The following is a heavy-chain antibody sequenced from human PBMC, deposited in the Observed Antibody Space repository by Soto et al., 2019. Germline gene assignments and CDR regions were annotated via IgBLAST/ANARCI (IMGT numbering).Heavy chain of an antibody. CDR3: ASLSPGGCCGGDCLGYFGLDV. CDR2: IVPIFSTT. CDR1: GGTLSSYA. V-gene: IGHV1-69*06. Sequence: QVQLVQSGAEVKKPGSSVKISCEASGGTLSSYAISWVRQAPGQGLEWMGGIVPIFSTTDYAQKFQGRVTITADKSTSSAYMELSSLRSEDTAVYYCASLSPGGCCGGDCLGYFGLDVWGQGTTVTVSS. J-gene: IGHJ6*02. D-gene: IGHD2-21*02.